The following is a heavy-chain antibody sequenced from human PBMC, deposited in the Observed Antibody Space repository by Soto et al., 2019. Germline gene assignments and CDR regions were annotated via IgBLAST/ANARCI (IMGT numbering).Heavy chain of an antibody. V-gene: IGHV5-10-1*01. CDR1: GYSFTRYW. J-gene: IGHJ4*02. CDR2: IDPSDSYT. D-gene: IGHD6-13*01. Sequence: PGESLNLSCKGSGYSFTRYWISWVRQMPGKGLEWMGRIDPSDSYTNYSPSFQGHVTISADKSISTAYLQWSSLKASDTAMYYCARHTRPNIEQQLATDFDYWGQGTLVTVSS. CDR3: ARHTRPNIEQQLATDFDY.